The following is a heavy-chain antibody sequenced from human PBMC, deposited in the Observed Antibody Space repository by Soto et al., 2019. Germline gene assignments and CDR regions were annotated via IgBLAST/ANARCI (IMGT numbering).Heavy chain of an antibody. CDR2: INSDGSST. D-gene: IGHD3-3*01. Sequence: PGGSLRLSCAASGFTFSSYWMHWVRQAPGKGLVWVSRINSDGSSTSYADSVKGRFTISRDNAKNTLYLQMNSLRAEDTAVYYCAREMYYDFWSGFDAFDIWGQGTMVTVSS. V-gene: IGHV3-74*01. CDR3: AREMYYDFWSGFDAFDI. CDR1: GFTFSSYW. J-gene: IGHJ3*02.